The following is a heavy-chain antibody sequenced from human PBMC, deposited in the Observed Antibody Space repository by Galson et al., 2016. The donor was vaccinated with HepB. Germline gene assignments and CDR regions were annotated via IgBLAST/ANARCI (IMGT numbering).Heavy chain of an antibody. CDR3: TRVALYYYGSGSLYY. CDR2: ISANNGNT. V-gene: IGHV1-18*01. J-gene: IGHJ4*02. Sequence: SVKVSCKASGYTFTTYGTSWVRQAPGQGLEWMGWISANNGNTNYAQRFQGRVTMTTDTSTSTAYMELRSLRSDDTAVYYCTRVALYYYGSGSLYYWGQGTLVTVSS. CDR1: GYTFTTYG. D-gene: IGHD3-10*01.